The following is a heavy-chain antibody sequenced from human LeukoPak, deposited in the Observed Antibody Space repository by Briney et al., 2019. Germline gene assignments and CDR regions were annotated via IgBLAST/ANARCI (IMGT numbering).Heavy chain of an antibody. J-gene: IGHJ4*02. V-gene: IGHV1-69*05. D-gene: IGHD1-1*01. CDR3: ARDTLEGAPYGD. CDR1: GGTFSSYA. Sequence: SVKVSCKASGGTFSSYAISWVRQAPGQGLEWMGRIIPIFGTANYAQKFQGRVTITTDESTSTAYMELSSLRSEDTAVYYCARDTLEGAPYGDWGQGTLVTVSS. CDR2: IIPIFGTA.